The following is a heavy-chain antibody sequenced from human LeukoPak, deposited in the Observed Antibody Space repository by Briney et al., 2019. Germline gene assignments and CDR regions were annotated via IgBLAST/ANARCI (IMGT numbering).Heavy chain of an antibody. CDR3: ARDRVAGWYVQENYFDY. CDR1: GFTFSSYS. Sequence: PGGSLRLSCAASGFTFSSYSMNWVRQAPGKGLEWVSYISSSSSTIYYADSVKGRFTISRDNAKNSLYLQMNSLRAEDTAVYYCARDRVAGWYVQENYFDYWGQGTLVTVSS. CDR2: ISSSSSTI. D-gene: IGHD6-19*01. J-gene: IGHJ4*02. V-gene: IGHV3-48*01.